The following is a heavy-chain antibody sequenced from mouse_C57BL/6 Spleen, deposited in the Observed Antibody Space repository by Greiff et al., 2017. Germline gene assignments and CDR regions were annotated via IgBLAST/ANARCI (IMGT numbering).Heavy chain of an antibody. Sequence: EVKVEESGPGLVKPSQSLSLTCSVTGYSITSGYYWNWIRQFPGNKLEWMGYISYDGSNNYNPSLKNRISITRDTSKNQFFLKLNSVTTEDTATYYCARERTTVGFDYWGQGTTLTVSS. V-gene: IGHV3-6*01. D-gene: IGHD1-1*01. CDR2: ISYDGSN. J-gene: IGHJ2*01. CDR3: ARERTTVGFDY. CDR1: GYSITSGYY.